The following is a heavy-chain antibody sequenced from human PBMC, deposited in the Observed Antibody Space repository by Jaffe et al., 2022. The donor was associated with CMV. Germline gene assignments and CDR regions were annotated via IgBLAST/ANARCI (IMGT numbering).Heavy chain of an antibody. V-gene: IGHV3-49*04. J-gene: IGHJ6*03. CDR3: TREGDLWFGDPIPYYYMDV. Sequence: EVQLVESGGGLVQPGRSLRLSCTASGFTFGDYAMSWVRQAPGKGLEWVGFIRSKAYGGTTEYAASVKGRFTISRDDSKSIAYLQMNSLKTEDTAVYYCTREGDLWFGDPIPYYYMDVWGKGTTVTVSS. CDR2: IRSKAYGGTT. CDR1: GFTFGDYA. D-gene: IGHD3-10*01.